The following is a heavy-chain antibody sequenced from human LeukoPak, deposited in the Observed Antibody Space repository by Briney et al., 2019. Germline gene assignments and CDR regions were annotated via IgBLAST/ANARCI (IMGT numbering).Heavy chain of an antibody. CDR1: GGSISSYF. CDR2: IYFSGST. V-gene: IGHV4-59*01. CDR3: ARHPHHYDSSGYYSTFDY. J-gene: IGHJ4*02. D-gene: IGHD3-22*01. Sequence: SETLSLTCTVSGGSISSYFWSWIRQPPGEGLGWVGYIYFSGSTNYNSSPKSRVTISVDTSKNQYSLKLSSVPAADTAVYYCARHPHHYDSSGYYSTFDYWGQGTLVTVSS.